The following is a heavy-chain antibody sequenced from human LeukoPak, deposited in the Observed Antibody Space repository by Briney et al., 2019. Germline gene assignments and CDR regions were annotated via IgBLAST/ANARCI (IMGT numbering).Heavy chain of an antibody. D-gene: IGHD4-23*01. CDR1: GFTFSSYG. CDR2: ISGSGGST. V-gene: IGHV3-23*01. CDR3: AKGGSVTPYYYYYYMDV. J-gene: IGHJ6*03. Sequence: PGGSLRLSCAASGFTFSSYGMSWVRQAPGKGLEWVSAISGSGGSTYYADSVKGRFTISRDNSKSTLYLQMNSLRAEDTAVYYCAKGGSVTPYYYYYYMDVWGKGTTVTVSS.